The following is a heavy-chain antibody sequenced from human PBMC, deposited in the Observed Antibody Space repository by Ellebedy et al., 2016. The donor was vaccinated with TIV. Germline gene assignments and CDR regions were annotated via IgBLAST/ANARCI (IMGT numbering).Heavy chain of an antibody. CDR3: ARVPGENKNFDY. CDR2: INSYGSST. V-gene: IGHV3-74*01. D-gene: IGHD1/OR15-1a*01. J-gene: IGHJ4*02. Sequence: PGGSLRLSCAASGFTFSTYWMHWVRHAPGKGLVWVSRINSYGSSTTYADSVKGRFTISRDNANNTRYLQMNSLRAEDTAVYYCARVPGENKNFDYWGQGTLVTVSS. CDR1: GFTFSTYW.